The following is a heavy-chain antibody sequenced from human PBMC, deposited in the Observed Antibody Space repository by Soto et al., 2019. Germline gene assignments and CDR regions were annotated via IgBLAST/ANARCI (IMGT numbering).Heavy chain of an antibody. Sequence: QVQLVQSGAEVKKPGSSVKVSCKASGGTFSSYAISWVRQAPGQELEWMGGIIPIFGTANYAQKFQGRVTITADESTSTAYMELSSLRSEDTAVYYCARTIVVVTAIRYNWFDPWGQGTLVTVSS. J-gene: IGHJ5*02. D-gene: IGHD2-21*02. CDR3: ARTIVVVTAIRYNWFDP. CDR2: IIPIFGTA. CDR1: GGTFSSYA. V-gene: IGHV1-69*12.